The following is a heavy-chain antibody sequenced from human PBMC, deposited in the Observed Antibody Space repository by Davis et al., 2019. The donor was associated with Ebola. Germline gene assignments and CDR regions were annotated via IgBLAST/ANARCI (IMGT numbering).Heavy chain of an antibody. V-gene: IGHV3-23*01. CDR1: GFTFSSYA. D-gene: IGHD1-7*01. Sequence: PGGSLRLSCAASGFTFSSYAMSWVRQAPGKGLEWVSAISGSGGSTYYADSVKGRFTISRDNSKNTLYLQMNSLRAEDTAVYYCANPGDWNYFAFDIWGQGTMVTVSS. CDR2: ISGSGGST. CDR3: ANPGDWNYFAFDI. J-gene: IGHJ3*02.